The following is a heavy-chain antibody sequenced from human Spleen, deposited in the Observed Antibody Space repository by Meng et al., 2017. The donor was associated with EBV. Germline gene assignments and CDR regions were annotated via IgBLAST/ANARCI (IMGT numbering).Heavy chain of an antibody. CDR1: GASIPNGTYY. D-gene: IGHD1-26*01. V-gene: IGHV4-39*07. CDR2: VNFSGTT. J-gene: IGHJ5*02. Sequence: QLQEAGPGRVKPSETISLTCTVRGASIPNGTYYVALIRQPPGEGLEWIGNVNFSGTTDYSPSLKSRVTMSLDTSKSLFSMKLNSLTAADTAVYFCARGNWDPPNHWGQGTLVTVSS. CDR3: ARGNWDPPNH.